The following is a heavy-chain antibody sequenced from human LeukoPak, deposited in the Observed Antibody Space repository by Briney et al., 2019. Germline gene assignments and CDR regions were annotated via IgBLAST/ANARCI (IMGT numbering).Heavy chain of an antibody. V-gene: IGHV4-30-4*01. CDR1: GASISSDDYY. CDR2: IYFNVTT. J-gene: IGHJ2*01. CDR3: ARESRLGEYQLPTLDP. D-gene: IGHD2-2*01. Sequence: SQTLSLTCTVSGASISSDDYYWSWIRQPPGKGLEWIGYIYFNVTTSYNPSLNGRVTISVDTSKNQFSLELSSVTAADTAVYYCARESRLGEYQLPTLDPWGRGTLVTVSS.